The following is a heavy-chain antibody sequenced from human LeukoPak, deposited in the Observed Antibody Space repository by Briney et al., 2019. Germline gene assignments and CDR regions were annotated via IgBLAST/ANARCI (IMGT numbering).Heavy chain of an antibody. D-gene: IGHD1-1*01. Sequence: GRSLRLSCAASGFTFSNNAIHWVRQAPGKGLEGVAEISYDGGNTYYADSVKGRFTISRDNSKNTLYLQINSLRAEDTAVYYCAKEGTGIHFDYWGQGTLVTVSS. CDR2: ISYDGGNT. J-gene: IGHJ4*02. CDR3: AKEGTGIHFDY. V-gene: IGHV3-30-3*01. CDR1: GFTFSNNA.